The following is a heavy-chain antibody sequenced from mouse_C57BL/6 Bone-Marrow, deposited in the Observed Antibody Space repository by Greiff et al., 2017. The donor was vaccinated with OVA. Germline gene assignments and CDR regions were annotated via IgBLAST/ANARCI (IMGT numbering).Heavy chain of an antibody. CDR3: AANWAYWYFDV. D-gene: IGHD4-1*01. Sequence: VQLQQSGPVLVKPGASVKMSCKASGYTFTDYYMNWVKQSHGKSLEWIGVINPYNGGTSYNQKFKGKATLTVDKSSSTAYMELNSLTSEDSAVYYCAANWAYWYFDVWGTGTTVTVSS. J-gene: IGHJ1*03. CDR1: GYTFTDYY. V-gene: IGHV1-19*01. CDR2: INPYNGGT.